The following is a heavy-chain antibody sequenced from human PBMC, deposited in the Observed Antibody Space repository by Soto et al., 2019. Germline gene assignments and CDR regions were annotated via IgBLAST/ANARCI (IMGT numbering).Heavy chain of an antibody. V-gene: IGHV3-7*03. J-gene: IGHJ6*02. CDR2: IKQDGTEI. D-gene: IGHD6-6*01. CDR3: ARTLAARTYYYYGMDV. CDR1: GFTFSSYW. Sequence: GGSLRLSCVASGFTFSSYWMSWVRQAPGGGLEWVANIKQDGTEIHYVESVKGRFTIFRDNAKKSLYLQMNSLRAEDTAVYYCARTLAARTYYYYGMDVWGQGTTVTVSS.